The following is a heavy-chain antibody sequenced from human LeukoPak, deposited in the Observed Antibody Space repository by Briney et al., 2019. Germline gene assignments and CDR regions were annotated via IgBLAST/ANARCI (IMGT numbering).Heavy chain of an antibody. D-gene: IGHD3-9*01. V-gene: IGHV4-61*02. J-gene: IGHJ5*02. CDR1: GGSISSGSYY. Sequence: SETLSLTCTVSGGSISSGSYYWSWIRQPAGKGLEWIGRIYTSGSTNYNPSLKSRVTISVDTSKNQFSLKLSSVIAADTAVYYCAREGERYFDWLSWGQGTLVTVSS. CDR2: IYTSGST. CDR3: AREGERYFDWLS.